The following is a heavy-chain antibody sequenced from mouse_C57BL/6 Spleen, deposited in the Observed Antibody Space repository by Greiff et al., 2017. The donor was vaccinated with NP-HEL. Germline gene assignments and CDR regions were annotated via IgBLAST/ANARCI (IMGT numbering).Heavy chain of an antibody. D-gene: IGHD1-1*01. CDR2: FYPGSGSI. J-gene: IGHJ2*01. CDR1: GYTFTEYT. Sequence: QVQLKQSGAELVKPGASVKLSCKASGYTFTEYTIHWVKQRSGQGPEWIGWFYPGSGSIKYNEKFKDKATLSADKSSSTVYIELSRLTSEDTAVYYCARHGEDYYGNSYLDYWGQGTTLTVSS. V-gene: IGHV1-62-2*01. CDR3: ARHGEDYYGNSYLDY.